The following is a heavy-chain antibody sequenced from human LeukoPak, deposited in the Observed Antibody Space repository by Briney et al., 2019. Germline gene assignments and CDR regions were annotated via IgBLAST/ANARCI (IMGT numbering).Heavy chain of an antibody. V-gene: IGHV1-69*04. D-gene: IGHD1-1*01. CDR3: ARGQLTGRGDPALDY. J-gene: IGHJ4*02. Sequence: GASVKVSCKASGYTFTSYAISWVRQAPGQGLEWMGRIIPILGIANYAQKFQGRVTITADKSTSTAYMELSSLRSEDTAVYYCARGQLTGRGDPALDYWGQGTLVTVSS. CDR1: GYTFTSYA. CDR2: IIPILGIA.